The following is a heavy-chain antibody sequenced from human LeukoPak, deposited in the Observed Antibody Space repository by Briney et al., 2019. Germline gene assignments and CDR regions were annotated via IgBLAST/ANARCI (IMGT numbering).Heavy chain of an antibody. D-gene: IGHD3-9*01. Sequence: SETLSLTCAVYGGSFSGYYWSWIRRPPGKGLEWIGEINHSGSTNYNPSLKSRVTISVDTSKNQFSLKLSSVTAADTAVYYCATLNRHYDIPHDAFDIWGQGTMVTVSS. CDR2: INHSGST. V-gene: IGHV4-34*01. J-gene: IGHJ3*02. CDR1: GGSFSGYY. CDR3: ATLNRHYDIPHDAFDI.